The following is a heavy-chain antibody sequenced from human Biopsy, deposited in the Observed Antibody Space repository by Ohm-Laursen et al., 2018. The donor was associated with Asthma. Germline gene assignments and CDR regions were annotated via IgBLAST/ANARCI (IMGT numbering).Heavy chain of an antibody. Sequence: ASVKVSCNASGGTFSSYAISWARQAPGQGLEWMGGIIPIFGTANYAQKVKGRVTLTEDPSTDTVYMEVSSLRSDDTAVYYCATDLWDPQKDYDYWGQGTLVTVSS. J-gene: IGHJ4*02. CDR1: GGTFSSYA. V-gene: IGHV1-69*13. CDR2: IIPIFGTA. CDR3: ATDLWDPQKDYDY. D-gene: IGHD1-26*01.